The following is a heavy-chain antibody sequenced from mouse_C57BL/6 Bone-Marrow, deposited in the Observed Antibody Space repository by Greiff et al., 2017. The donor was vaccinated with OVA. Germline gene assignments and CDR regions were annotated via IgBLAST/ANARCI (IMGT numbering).Heavy chain of an antibody. CDR3: ARWDYYAMDY. CDR1: GFTFSDYG. V-gene: IGHV5-17*01. CDR2: ISSGSSTI. Sequence: EVQLMDSGGGLVKPGGSLKLSCAASGFTFSDYGMHWVRQAPEKGLEWVAYISSGSSTIYYADTVKGRFTISRDNAKNTLFLQMTSLRSEDTAMYYCARWDYYAMDYWGQGTSVTVSS. J-gene: IGHJ4*01.